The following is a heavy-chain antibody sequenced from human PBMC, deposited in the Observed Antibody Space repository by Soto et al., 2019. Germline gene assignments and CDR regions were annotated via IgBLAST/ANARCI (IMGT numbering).Heavy chain of an antibody. CDR1: GGSFSGYY. V-gene: IGHV4-34*01. CDR2: INHSGST. Sequence: SETLSLTCAVYGGSFSGYYWRWSRQPPGKRQEWIGEINHSGSTNYNPSLKSRVTISVDTSKNQFSLKLSSVTAADTAVYYCARGGYCSSTSCYFVDFDYSGQGTLVTVSS. J-gene: IGHJ4*02. D-gene: IGHD2-2*01. CDR3: ARGGYCSSTSCYFVDFDY.